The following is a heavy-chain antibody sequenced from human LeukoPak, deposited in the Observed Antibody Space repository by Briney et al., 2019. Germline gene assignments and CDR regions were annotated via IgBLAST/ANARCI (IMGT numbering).Heavy chain of an antibody. D-gene: IGHD6-6*01. CDR3: ARSSMAAPPDY. V-gene: IGHV4-39*07. J-gene: IGHJ4*02. Sequence: SETLSLTCTVSGGSISSSSYYWGWIRQPPGKGLEWIGSIYYSGSTYYNPSLKSRVTISVDTSKNQFSLKLSSVTAADTAVYYCARSSMAAPPDYWGQGTLVTVSS. CDR1: GGSISSSSYY. CDR2: IYYSGST.